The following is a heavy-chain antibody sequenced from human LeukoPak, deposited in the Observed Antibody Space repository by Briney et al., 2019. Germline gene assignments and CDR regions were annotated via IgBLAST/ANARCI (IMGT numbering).Heavy chain of an antibody. V-gene: IGHV4-39*07. CDR2: IYYSGST. Sequence: SETLSLTCTVSGGSISSGSYYWGWIRQPPGKGLEWIGSIYYSGSTYYNPSLKSRVTISVDTSKNQFSLKLSSVTAADTAVYYCARVGAVETHTPGQYSSSWYGVDYYYYGMDVWGQGTTVTVSS. J-gene: IGHJ6*02. D-gene: IGHD6-13*01. CDR3: ARVGAVETHTPGQYSSSWYGVDYYYYGMDV. CDR1: GGSISSGSYY.